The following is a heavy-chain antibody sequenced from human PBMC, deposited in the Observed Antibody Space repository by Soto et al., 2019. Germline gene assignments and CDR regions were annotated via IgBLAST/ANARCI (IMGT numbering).Heavy chain of an antibody. J-gene: IGHJ4*02. CDR2: ISAYNGNT. CDR3: TRGDHYDTSGSYLPSSYGY. D-gene: IGHD3-22*01. Sequence: ASGKVSCKASGYTFTSYGISWVRQAPGQGLEWMGWISAYNGNTDYAQSLRGRVTMTRDTSTDTAYMELRSLRSEDTAVYYCTRGDHYDTSGSYLPSSYGYWGQGTLVTVSS. V-gene: IGHV1-18*01. CDR1: GYTFTSYG.